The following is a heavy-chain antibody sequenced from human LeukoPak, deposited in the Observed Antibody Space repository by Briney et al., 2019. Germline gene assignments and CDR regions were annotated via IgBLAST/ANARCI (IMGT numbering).Heavy chain of an antibody. D-gene: IGHD3-10*01. CDR3: ARDGGDYGSGSYYNGAEYYYYGMDV. J-gene: IGHJ6*02. Sequence: GASVKVSCKASGYTFTGYYMHWVRQAPGQGLEWMGWINPNSGGTNYAQKFQGRVTMTRDTSISTAYMELSRLRSDNTAVYYCARDGGDYGSGSYYNGAEYYYYGMDVWGQGTTVTVSS. CDR2: INPNSGGT. CDR1: GYTFTGYY. V-gene: IGHV1-2*02.